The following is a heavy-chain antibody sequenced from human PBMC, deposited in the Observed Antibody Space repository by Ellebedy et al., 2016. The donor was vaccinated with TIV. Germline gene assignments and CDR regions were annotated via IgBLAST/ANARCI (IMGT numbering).Heavy chain of an antibody. CDR2: IYPGDSDT. Sequence: GESLKISCKGSGYTFTSYWIGWVRQMLGKGLEWMGIIYPGDSDTRYSPSFQGQVTISADKSISTAYLQWGSLKASDTAMYYCARQEDYGDYYFNYWGQGTLVTVSS. CDR3: ARQEDYGDYYFNY. CDR1: GYTFTSYW. J-gene: IGHJ4*02. D-gene: IGHD4-17*01. V-gene: IGHV5-51*01.